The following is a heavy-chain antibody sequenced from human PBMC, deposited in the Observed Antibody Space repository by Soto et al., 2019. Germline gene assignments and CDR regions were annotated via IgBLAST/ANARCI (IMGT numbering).Heavy chain of an antibody. CDR1: GGSFSGYY. V-gene: IGHV4-34*01. CDR2: INHSGST. CDR3: ARVGSGSYYKYFQH. Sequence: SETLSLTCAVYGGSFSGYYWSWIRQPPGKGLEWIGEINHSGSTNYNPSLKSRVTISVDTSKNQFSLKLSSVTAADTAVYYCARVGSGSYYKYFQHWGQGTLVTVSS. J-gene: IGHJ1*01. D-gene: IGHD3-10*01.